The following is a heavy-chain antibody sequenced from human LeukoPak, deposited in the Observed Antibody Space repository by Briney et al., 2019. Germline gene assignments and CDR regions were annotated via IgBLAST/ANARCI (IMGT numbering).Heavy chain of an antibody. Sequence: ASVKVSCKASGGTFSSYAIIWVRQAPGQGLEWMGCFNANTGNTNYGQKFQDRITMTRDTFTTTAYLEVRNLRSDDTAVYYCARATGLTWWDLPDYWGQGTLVTVSS. CDR1: GGTFSSYA. D-gene: IGHD1-26*01. J-gene: IGHJ4*02. CDR2: FNANTGNT. CDR3: ARATGLTWWDLPDY. V-gene: IGHV1-18*01.